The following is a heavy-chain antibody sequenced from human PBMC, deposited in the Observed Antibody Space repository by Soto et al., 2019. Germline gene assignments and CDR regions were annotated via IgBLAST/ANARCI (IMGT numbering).Heavy chain of an antibody. CDR3: AKFDYCDYFDY. D-gene: IGHD4-17*01. J-gene: IGHJ4*02. CDR1: GASISNYF. CDR2: IYYSGST. Sequence: QVQLQESGPGLVKPSETLSLTCSVSGASISNYFWTWIRQPPGKGLEWIGYIYYSGSTNYNPSLKSRVTISVDTSKNQFSLKLNSVTAADTAIYYCAKFDYCDYFDYWGQGTLVTVSS. V-gene: IGHV4-59*08.